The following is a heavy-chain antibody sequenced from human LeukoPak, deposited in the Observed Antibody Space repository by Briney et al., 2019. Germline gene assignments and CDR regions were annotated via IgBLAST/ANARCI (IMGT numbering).Heavy chain of an antibody. J-gene: IGHJ5*02. CDR2: ISYSGSA. CDR1: GGSISSNS. CDR3: ARRPVTGPNWFDP. V-gene: IGHV4-59*08. D-gene: IGHD2-21*02. Sequence: SETLSLTCTVSGGSISSNSWTWIRQPPGKGLEWIGYISYSGSANYSPSLKSRATKSVDTSKNEFSLKLSSVTAADTAVYYCARRPVTGPNWFDPWGQGTLVTVSS.